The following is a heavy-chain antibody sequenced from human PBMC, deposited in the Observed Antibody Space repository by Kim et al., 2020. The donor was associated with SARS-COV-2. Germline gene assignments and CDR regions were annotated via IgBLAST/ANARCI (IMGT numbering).Heavy chain of an antibody. J-gene: IGHJ4*02. CDR3: AKDTRDYYGSGSEWEY. D-gene: IGHD3-10*01. CDR1: GFTFSNSA. CDR2: IGISAHYV. Sequence: GGSLRLSCAASGFTFSNSAMTWVRQAPGKGLEWVSAIGISAHYVYYSDSVKGRFTISRDNSKSTLYLEMNSLRVEDTAIYYCAKDTRDYYGSGSEWEYWGRGTLVTVSS. V-gene: IGHV3-23*01.